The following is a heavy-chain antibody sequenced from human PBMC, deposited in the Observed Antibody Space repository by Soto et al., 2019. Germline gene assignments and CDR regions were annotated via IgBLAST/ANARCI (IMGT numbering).Heavy chain of an antibody. V-gene: IGHV1-2*02. CDR1: GYTFTGYY. J-gene: IGHJ6*02. CDR3: ARAYCSGGSCYYYYGMDV. D-gene: IGHD2-15*01. CDR2: INPNSGGT. Sequence: GASVKVSCKASGYTFTGYYMHWVRQAPGQGLEWMGWINPNSGGTNYAQKFQGRVTMTRDTSISTAYMELSRLRSDDTAVYYCARAYCSGGSCYYYYGMDVWGQGTTVTVS.